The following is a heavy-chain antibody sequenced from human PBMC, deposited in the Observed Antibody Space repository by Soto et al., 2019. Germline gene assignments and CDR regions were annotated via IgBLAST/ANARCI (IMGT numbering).Heavy chain of an antibody. V-gene: IGHV1-2*02. CDR1: GYTFTGYY. CDR2: INPNSGGT. Sequence: GASVKVSCKASGYTFTGYYMHWVRQAPGQGLEWMGWINPNSGGTNYAQKFQGRVTMTRDTSISTAYMELSRLRSDDTAVYYCARGFGITGTNDAFDIWGQGTMGTVS. D-gene: IGHD1-20*01. J-gene: IGHJ3*02. CDR3: ARGFGITGTNDAFDI.